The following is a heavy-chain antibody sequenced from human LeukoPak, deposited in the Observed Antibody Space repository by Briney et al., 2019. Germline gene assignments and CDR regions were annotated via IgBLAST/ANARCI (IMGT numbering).Heavy chain of an antibody. D-gene: IGHD5-12*01. CDR1: GGSVSSYY. CDR2: IDASGST. CDR3: ARVTRRYRGYDSGALYYYYYMDV. V-gene: IGHV4-4*07. Sequence: SETLSLTCTVAGGSVSSYYWSWIRQPAGKGLEWIGCIDASGSTYYNPSLKSRFTMSVDTPKNQCSLQLRSVTAADTAVYYCARVTRRYRGYDSGALYYYYYMDVWGKGTTVTISS. J-gene: IGHJ6*03.